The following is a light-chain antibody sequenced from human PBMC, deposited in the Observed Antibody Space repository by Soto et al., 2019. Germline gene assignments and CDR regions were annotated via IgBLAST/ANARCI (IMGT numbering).Light chain of an antibody. CDR2: AAS. CDR3: QQCYSSPRT. J-gene: IGKJ1*01. CDR1: QRISTY. Sequence: QSTLSAGVGDRVTINCRASQRISTYLNWYQQKPGKAPTLLIYAASSLQSGVPSRFSGGGSGTDFTLTINTLQPEDFATYFCQQCYSSPRTFGQGTKVDIK. V-gene: IGKV1-39*01.